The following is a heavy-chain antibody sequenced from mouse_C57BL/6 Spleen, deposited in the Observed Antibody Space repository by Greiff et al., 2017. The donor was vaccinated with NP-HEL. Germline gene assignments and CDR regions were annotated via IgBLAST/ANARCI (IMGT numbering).Heavy chain of an antibody. CDR3: VRLDDYYGSSPWSAY. V-gene: IGHV10-1*01. D-gene: IGHD1-1*01. J-gene: IGHJ3*01. CDR1: GFSFNTYA. CDR2: IRSKSNNYAT. Sequence: EVQLVESGGGLVQPKGSLKLSCAASGFSFNTYAMNWVRQAPGKGLEWVARIRSKSNNYATYYADSVKDRFTISRDDSESMLYLQMNNLKTGDTALDYRVRLDDYYGSSPWSAYWGQGTLVTVSA.